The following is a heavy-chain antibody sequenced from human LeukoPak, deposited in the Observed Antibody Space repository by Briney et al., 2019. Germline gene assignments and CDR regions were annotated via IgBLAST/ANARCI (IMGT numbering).Heavy chain of an antibody. J-gene: IGHJ6*03. CDR2: IYTSGRT. CDR3: ARVLSNTYYYDSSGYHYYYMDV. D-gene: IGHD3-22*01. V-gene: IGHV4-4*07. Sequence: SETLSLTRTVSGGSISSYCWSWIRQPAGKGLEWIGRIYTSGRTNYNPSLKSRVTISVDKSKNQFSLKLSSVTAADTAVYYCARVLSNTYYYDSSGYHYYYMDVWGKGTTVTVSS. CDR1: GGSISSYC.